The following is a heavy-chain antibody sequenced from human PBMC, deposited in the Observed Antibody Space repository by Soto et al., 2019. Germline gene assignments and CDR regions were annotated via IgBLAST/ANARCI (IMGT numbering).Heavy chain of an antibody. D-gene: IGHD6-25*01. CDR1: GFTFGDYA. CDR2: ITWNSGTV. Sequence: EVQLVESGGGLVQSGRSLRLSCAASGFTFGDYAMHWVRQAPGKGLEWVSRITWNSGTVDYEESVKGRFTMSRDNAKNSLYLQMNSLRAEDTALYYCAKGGYSSDGYLGSWGQGTLVTVSS. V-gene: IGHV3-9*01. CDR3: AKGGYSSDGYLGS. J-gene: IGHJ4*02.